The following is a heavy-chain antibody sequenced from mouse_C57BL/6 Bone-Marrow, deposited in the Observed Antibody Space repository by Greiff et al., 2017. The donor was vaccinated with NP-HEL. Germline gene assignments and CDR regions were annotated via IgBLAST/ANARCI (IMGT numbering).Heavy chain of an antibody. CDR1: GYAFSSSW. J-gene: IGHJ1*03. V-gene: IGHV1-82*01. Sequence: VQLQQSGPELVKPGASVKISCKASGYAFSSSWMNWVKQRPGKGLEWIGRIYPGDGDTNYNGKFKGKATLTAEKSSSTAYMQLSSLTSEDSAVYFCARSPIYYGNYWYFDVWGTGTTVTVSS. CDR3: ARSPIYYGNYWYFDV. D-gene: IGHD2-1*01. CDR2: IYPGDGDT.